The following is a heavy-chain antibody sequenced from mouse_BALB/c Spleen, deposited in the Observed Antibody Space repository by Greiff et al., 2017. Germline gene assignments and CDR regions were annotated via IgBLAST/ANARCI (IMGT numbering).Heavy chain of an antibody. D-gene: IGHD2-14*01. Sequence: EVQLVESGGGLVQPGGSLRLSCATSGFTFTDYYMSWVRQPPGKALEWLGFIRNKANGYTTEYSASVEGRFTISRDNSQSILYLQMNTLRAEDSATYYCARAYRYDDYAMDYWGQGTSVTVSS. J-gene: IGHJ4*01. V-gene: IGHV7-3*02. CDR2: IRNKANGYTT. CDR1: GFTFTDYY. CDR3: ARAYRYDDYAMDY.